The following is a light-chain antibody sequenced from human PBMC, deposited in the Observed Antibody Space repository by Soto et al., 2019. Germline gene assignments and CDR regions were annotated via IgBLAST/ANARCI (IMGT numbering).Light chain of an antibody. CDR2: GAS. J-gene: IGKJ4*01. Sequence: EIVLTQSPGTLSLSPGESATLSCKGSQSVSSSYLAWYQQKPGQAPRLIIYGASSRATGIPDRFSGRGSGTDLTLTISRLEPEDFAVYYCQQYGSSPLTLGGGTKVDIK. V-gene: IGKV3-20*01. CDR1: QSVSSSY. CDR3: QQYGSSPLT.